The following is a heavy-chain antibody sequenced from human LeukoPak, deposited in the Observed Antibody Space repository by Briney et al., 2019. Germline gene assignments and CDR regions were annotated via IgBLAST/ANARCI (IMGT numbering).Heavy chain of an antibody. V-gene: IGHV4-31*03. CDR1: GGSISSGGYY. D-gene: IGHD3-10*01. J-gene: IGHJ3*02. Sequence: SETLSFTCTVSGGSISSGGYYWSWIRQHPGKGLEWIGYIYYSGSTYYNPSLKSRVTISVDTSKNQFSLKLSSVTAADTAVYYCARDRPNYYGSGPPAFDIWGQGTMVTVSS. CDR2: IYYSGST. CDR3: ARDRPNYYGSGPPAFDI.